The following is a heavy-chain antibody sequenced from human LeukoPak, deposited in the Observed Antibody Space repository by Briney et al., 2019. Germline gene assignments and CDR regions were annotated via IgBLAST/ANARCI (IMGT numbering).Heavy chain of an antibody. CDR2: IRYDGNIK. CDR3: AKWEGYSSSWYYFDY. J-gene: IGHJ4*02. Sequence: PGGSLRLSCAASGFTFSSYDMHWVRQAPGKGLEWVAFIRYDGNIKYFADSVKGRFTISRDTSKNTLYLQMNSLRAEDTAVYYCAKWEGYSSSWYYFDYWGQGTLVTVSS. D-gene: IGHD6-13*01. CDR1: GFTFSSYD. V-gene: IGHV3-30*02.